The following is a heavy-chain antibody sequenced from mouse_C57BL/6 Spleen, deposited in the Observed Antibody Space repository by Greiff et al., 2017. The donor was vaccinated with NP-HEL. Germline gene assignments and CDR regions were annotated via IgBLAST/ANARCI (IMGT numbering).Heavy chain of an antibody. D-gene: IGHD1-1*01. CDR2: LNPSTGGT. V-gene: IGHV1-42*01. CDR3: AREGFITTVVEGWFAY. Sequence: EVQLQQSGPELVKPGASVKISCKASGYSFTGYYMNWVKQSPEKSLEWIGELNPSTGGTTYNQKFKAKATLTVDKSSSTAYMQLKSLTSEDSAVYYCAREGFITTVVEGWFAYWGQGTLVTVSA. J-gene: IGHJ3*01. CDR1: GYSFTGYY.